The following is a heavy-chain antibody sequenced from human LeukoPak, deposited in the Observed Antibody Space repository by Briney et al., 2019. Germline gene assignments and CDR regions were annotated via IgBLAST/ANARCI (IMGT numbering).Heavy chain of an antibody. CDR2: LFSSGST. V-gene: IGHV4-59*08. J-gene: IGHJ5*02. D-gene: IGHD5-12*01. CDR3: ARAEEWLRQNWFDP. CDR1: GASISTYN. Sequence: PSETLSLTCTVSGASISTYNWNWIRQPPGKGLEWLGCLFSSGSTNYNPSLKSRVTISVDTSKNQFSLKLSSVTAADTAVYYCARAEEWLRQNWFDPWGQGTLVTVSS.